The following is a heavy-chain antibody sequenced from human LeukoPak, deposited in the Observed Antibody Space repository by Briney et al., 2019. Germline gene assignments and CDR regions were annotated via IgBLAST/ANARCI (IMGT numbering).Heavy chain of an antibody. J-gene: IGHJ3*02. V-gene: IGHV4-61*02. D-gene: IGHD5-24*01. Sequence: SETLSLTCTVSGGSISSSSYYWSWIRQPAGKGLEWIGRIYTSGSTDYNPSLKSRVTISVDTSKNQFSLKLSSVTAADTAVYYCARSDVEMATTDAFDIWGQGTMVTVSS. CDR2: IYTSGST. CDR3: ARSDVEMATTDAFDI. CDR1: GGSISSSSYY.